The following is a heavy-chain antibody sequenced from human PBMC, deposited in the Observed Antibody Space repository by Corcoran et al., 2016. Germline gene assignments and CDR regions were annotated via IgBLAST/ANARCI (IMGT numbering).Heavy chain of an antibody. J-gene: IGHJ4*02. CDR2: IKSKYDGATT. V-gene: IGHV3-15*01. D-gene: IGHD3-16*01. CDR1: GFTFSNAW. Sequence: EVHLVESGGGLVKPGGSLRLSCAGSGFTFSNAWMKWVRQAPGKGLEWVGRIKSKYDGATTDYAAPVKGRFSISRDDSKNKVYWQMNSLKTADTAVYYCTTGGDYLDYWGQGTLVTVSS. CDR3: TTGGDYLDY.